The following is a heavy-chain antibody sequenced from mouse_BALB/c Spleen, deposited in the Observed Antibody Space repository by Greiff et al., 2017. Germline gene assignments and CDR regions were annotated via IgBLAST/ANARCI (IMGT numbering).Heavy chain of an antibody. D-gene: IGHD2-2*01. CDR2: IYPSDSYT. V-gene: IGHV1-69*02. J-gene: IGHJ4*01. CDR3: TTGYYYAMDY. CDR1: GYTFTSYW. Sequence: QVQLQQPGAELVRPGASVKLSCKASGYTFTSYWINWVKQRPGQGLEWIGNIYPSDSYTNYNQKFKDKATLTVDKSSSAAYMQLSSPTSEDSAVYYCTTGYYYAMDYWGQGTSVTVSS.